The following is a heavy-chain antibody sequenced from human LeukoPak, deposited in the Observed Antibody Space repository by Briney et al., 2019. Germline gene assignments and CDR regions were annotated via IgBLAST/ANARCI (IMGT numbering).Heavy chain of an antibody. J-gene: IGHJ6*02. V-gene: IGHV6-1*01. D-gene: IGHD3-10*01. CDR1: GDSVSSSSAA. CDR2: TYYRSKWYN. CDR3: ARGGAGRYYYYYGMDV. Sequence: SQTLSLTCAISGDSVSSSSAAWNWIRQSPSRGLEWLGRTYYRSKWYNDYAVSVKSRITINPDTSKNQFSLQLNSVTPEDTAVYYCARGGAGRYYYYYGMDVWGQGTTVTVSS.